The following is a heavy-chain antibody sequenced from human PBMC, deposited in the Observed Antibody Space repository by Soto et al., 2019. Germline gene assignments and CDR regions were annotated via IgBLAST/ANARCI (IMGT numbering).Heavy chain of an antibody. CDR3: AKLRGKEVASTYSGMDV. CDR1: GFTFSSYA. CDR2: IGGSGDST. Sequence: GGSLRLSCAASGFTFSSYAMSWVRQAPGKGLEWVSGIGGSGDSTYYADSVKGRFTISRDNSKNTLYLQMNSLRAEDTAVYYCAKLRGKEVASTYSGMDVWGQGTTVTVSS. V-gene: IGHV3-23*01. D-gene: IGHD6-19*01. J-gene: IGHJ6*02.